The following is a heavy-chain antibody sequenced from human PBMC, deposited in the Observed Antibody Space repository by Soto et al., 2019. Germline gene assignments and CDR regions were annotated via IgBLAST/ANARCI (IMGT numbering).Heavy chain of an antibody. CDR1: GGSISSSSYY. V-gene: IGHV4-39*01. J-gene: IGHJ4*02. Sequence: SETLSLTCTVSGGSISSSSYYWGWIRQPPGKGLEWIGSIYYSGSTHYNPSLKSRVTISVDTSKNQFSLKLSSVTAADTAVYYCAGLKYFHSSDYLVHWGQGNRVTVSS. CDR3: AGLKYFHSSDYLVH. CDR2: IYYSGST. D-gene: IGHD3-22*01.